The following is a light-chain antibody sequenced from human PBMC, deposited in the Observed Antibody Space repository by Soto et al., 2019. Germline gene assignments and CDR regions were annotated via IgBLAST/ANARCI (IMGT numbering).Light chain of an antibody. J-gene: IGLJ3*02. CDR2: EVT. CDR1: SSDAGTYDL. V-gene: IGLV2-23*02. CDR3: SSYAGSAIFVM. Sequence: QSVLTQPASVSGSPGQSITISCTGTSSDAGTYDLVSWYQQHPGTAPKLMIYEVTKRPSGVSNRFSGSKSGNTASLTISGLQAEDEADYYCSSYAGSAIFVMFGGGTQLTVL.